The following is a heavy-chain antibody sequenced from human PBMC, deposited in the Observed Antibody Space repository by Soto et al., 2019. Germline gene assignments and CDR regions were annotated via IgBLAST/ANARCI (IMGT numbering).Heavy chain of an antibody. Sequence: PXGSLKLSCAASGVTFSSYAMHWVRQAPGKGLDWVAVISYDGSNKYYADSVKGRFTISRDNSKNTLYLQMNSLRAEDTAVYYCARVKGYRVAADNGMDAWGQGSTVTVSS. CDR2: ISYDGSNK. CDR1: GVTFSSYA. J-gene: IGHJ6*02. V-gene: IGHV3-30-3*01. D-gene: IGHD6-13*01. CDR3: ARVKGYRVAADNGMDA.